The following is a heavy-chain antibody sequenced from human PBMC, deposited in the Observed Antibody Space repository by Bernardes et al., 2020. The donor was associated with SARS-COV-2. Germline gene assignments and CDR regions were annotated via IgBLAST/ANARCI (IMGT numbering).Heavy chain of an antibody. CDR1: GYSFTSHW. D-gene: IGHD5-12*01. CDR3: ARPEVYSGYEN. Sequence: GESLMISCEGSGYSFTSHWIAWVRQMPGNGLDWMGTIYPGDSDTRYSPSFEGQVTISADKSINTAYLQWSSLKASDTAIYYCARPEVYSGYENWGQGTLVTVSS. V-gene: IGHV5-51*01. J-gene: IGHJ4*02. CDR2: IYPGDSDT.